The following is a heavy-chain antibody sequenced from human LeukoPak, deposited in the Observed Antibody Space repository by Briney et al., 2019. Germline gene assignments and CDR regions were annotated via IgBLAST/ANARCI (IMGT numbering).Heavy chain of an antibody. D-gene: IGHD1-7*01. Sequence: SVKVSCKASGGTFSSYAISWVRQARGQGLEWMGGIIPIFGTANYAQKFQGRVTITTDESTSTAYMVLSSLRSEDTAVYYCARVFGWNYVEWFDPWGQGTLVTVSS. CDR1: GGTFSSYA. J-gene: IGHJ5*02. CDR2: IIPIFGTA. V-gene: IGHV1-69*05. CDR3: ARVFGWNYVEWFDP.